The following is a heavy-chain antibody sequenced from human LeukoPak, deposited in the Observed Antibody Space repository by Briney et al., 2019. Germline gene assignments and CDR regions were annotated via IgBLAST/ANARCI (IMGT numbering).Heavy chain of an antibody. CDR3: ARVEYSGWNLEY. CDR1: GFTFRSYW. CDR2: INQGGSVQ. J-gene: IGHJ4*02. V-gene: IGHV3-7*01. Sequence: PGGSLRLSRAASGFTFRSYWMSWVRQAPGKGLEWVANINQGGSVQYYMDSVKGRFTISRDDAKNSLYVQMNSLRDEDTAVYYCARVEYSGWNLEYWGQGTLVTVSS. D-gene: IGHD5-12*01.